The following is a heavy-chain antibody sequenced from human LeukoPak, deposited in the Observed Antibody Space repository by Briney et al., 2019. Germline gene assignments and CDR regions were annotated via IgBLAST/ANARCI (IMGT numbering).Heavy chain of an antibody. CDR3: ARTSFNSHGKDGFDH. D-gene: IGHD5-18*01. CDR2: IYYSGSA. J-gene: IGHJ4*02. Sequence: SETLSLTCTVSGRSISSYSWSWIRQPPGRGLEWIGCIYYSGSAKYNPSLKSRVTISLDTAKTQFSLKLTSVAAADTAVYYCARTSFNSHGKDGFDHWGQGTLVTVSS. CDR1: GRSISSYS. V-gene: IGHV4-59*01.